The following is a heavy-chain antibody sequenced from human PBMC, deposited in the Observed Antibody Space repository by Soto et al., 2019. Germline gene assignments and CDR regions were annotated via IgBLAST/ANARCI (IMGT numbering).Heavy chain of an antibody. Sequence: SETLSLTCTLSGYSISGNYWSWIRQSPGKGLEWIGSMHYGGGTNYSPSLKSRVTISADASKNQFSLTLNSVTAADTAVYYCAGNSPTTIVGQQLVFYYWGHGTLVTVSS. J-gene: IGHJ4*01. CDR2: MHYGGGT. V-gene: IGHV4-59*01. D-gene: IGHD6-13*01. CDR1: GYSISGNY. CDR3: AGNSPTTIVGQQLVFYY.